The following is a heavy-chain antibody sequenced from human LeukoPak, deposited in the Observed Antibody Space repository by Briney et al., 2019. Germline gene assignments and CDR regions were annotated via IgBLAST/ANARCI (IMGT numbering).Heavy chain of an antibody. D-gene: IGHD3-10*01. CDR2: INHYGST. Sequence: SETLSLTCAVYGESLSNYYWSWIRQPPGKGLEWIEEINHYGSTNYNPSLKSRITISVDTSKNQFSLKLSSVTAADTAVYYCARLPDYYSRHGAPGWGQGTLVTVSS. CDR1: GESLSNYY. V-gene: IGHV4-34*01. J-gene: IGHJ4*02. CDR3: ARLPDYYSRHGAPG.